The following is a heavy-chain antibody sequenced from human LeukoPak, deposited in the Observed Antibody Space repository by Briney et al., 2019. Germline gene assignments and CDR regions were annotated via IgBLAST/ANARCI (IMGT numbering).Heavy chain of an antibody. CDR2: SGTRSGTK. V-gene: IGHV3-48*01. Sequence: GGSLRLSCAASGFTLSSLAMHWVRQAPGKGLEWVSSSGTRSGTKYYADSVKGRFTISRDNSKNTLYLQMNSLRAEDTAVYYCARDQTGTPRLRWFDPWGQGTLVTVSS. D-gene: IGHD1-1*01. CDR3: ARDQTGTPRLRWFDP. CDR1: GFTLSSLA. J-gene: IGHJ5*02.